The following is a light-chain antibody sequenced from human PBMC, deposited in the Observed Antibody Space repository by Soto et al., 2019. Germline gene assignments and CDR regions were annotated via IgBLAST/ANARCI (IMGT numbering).Light chain of an antibody. J-gene: IGKJ2*01. CDR2: DAS. CDR3: QQYDGH. CDR1: QSINTW. Sequence: DIQMTQSPSTVSASVGDRVTITCRASQSINTWLAWYQQKPGKAPRVLIYDASSLPSGVPSRFSGSGSGTEFTLTISSLEPDDFATYYCQQYDGHFGQGTKLEIK. V-gene: IGKV1-5*01.